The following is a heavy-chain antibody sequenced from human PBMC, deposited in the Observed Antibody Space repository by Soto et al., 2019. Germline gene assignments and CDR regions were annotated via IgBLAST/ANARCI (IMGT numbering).Heavy chain of an antibody. D-gene: IGHD2-2*01. Sequence: SETLSLTCTASGGSISSISYYWGWIRQPPGKGLEWIGSIKYSGHTFYNPSLKSRVTMSVDTSKNQFSLRLSSVTAAETAVYYCARVDIAVVPSTTFDYWGQGTLVTVS. J-gene: IGHJ4*02. CDR3: ARVDIAVVPSTTFDY. CDR2: IKYSGHT. V-gene: IGHV4-39*01. CDR1: GGSISSISYY.